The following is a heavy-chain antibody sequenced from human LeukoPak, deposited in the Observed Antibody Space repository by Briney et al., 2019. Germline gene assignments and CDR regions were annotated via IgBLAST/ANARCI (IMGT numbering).Heavy chain of an antibody. V-gene: IGHV4-61*05. CDR1: GGSISSSSYY. CDR2: IFYTGTT. Sequence: SETLSLTCTVSGGSISSSSYYWSWIRQSPEKGLEWIGYIFYTGTTNYNPSLKSRVTISVDTSKNQFSLRLTSVTAADTARYYCARHFIASQSTFDYWGQGTLVTVSS. J-gene: IGHJ4*02. CDR3: ARHFIASQSTFDY.